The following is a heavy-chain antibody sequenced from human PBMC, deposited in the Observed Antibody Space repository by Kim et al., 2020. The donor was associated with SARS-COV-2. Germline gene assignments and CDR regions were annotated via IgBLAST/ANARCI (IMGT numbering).Heavy chain of an antibody. D-gene: IGHD6-13*01. CDR2: ISAYNGNT. CDR3: ARVGVEQQPLEDAFDI. J-gene: IGHJ3*02. V-gene: IGHV1-18*04. Sequence: ASVKVSCKASGYTFTSYGISWVRQAPGQGLEWMGWISAYNGNTNYAQKLQGRVTMTTDTSTSTAYMELRSLRSDDTAVYYCARVGVEQQPLEDAFDIWGQGTMVTVSS. CDR1: GYTFTSYG.